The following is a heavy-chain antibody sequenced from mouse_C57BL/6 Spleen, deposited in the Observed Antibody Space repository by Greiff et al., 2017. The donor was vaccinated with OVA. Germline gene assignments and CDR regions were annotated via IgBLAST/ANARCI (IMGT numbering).Heavy chain of an antibody. V-gene: IGHV1-26*01. J-gene: IGHJ4*01. D-gene: IGHD1-1*01. Sequence: VQLQQSGPELVKPGASVKISCKASGYTFTDYYMNWVKQSHGKSLEWIGDINPNNGGTSYNQKFKGKATLTVDKSSSTAYMELRSLTSEDSAVYYCARSDYGSSYEDYYAMDYWGQGTSVTVSS. CDR1: GYTFTDYY. CDR2: INPNNGGT. CDR3: ARSDYGSSYEDYYAMDY.